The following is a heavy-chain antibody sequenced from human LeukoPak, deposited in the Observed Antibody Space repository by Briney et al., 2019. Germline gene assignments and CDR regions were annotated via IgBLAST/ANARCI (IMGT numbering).Heavy chain of an antibody. CDR3: AREADLSRSWSGSWFDP. Sequence: SETLSLTCAVYGGSFSGYYWSWIRQPPGKGLEWIGYIYYSGSTNYNPSLKSRVTISVDTSKNQFSLKVNSVTVADTAVYYCAREADLSRSWSGSWFDPWGQGTLVTVSS. CDR1: GGSFSGYY. V-gene: IGHV4-59*01. CDR2: IYYSGST. J-gene: IGHJ5*02. D-gene: IGHD6-13*01.